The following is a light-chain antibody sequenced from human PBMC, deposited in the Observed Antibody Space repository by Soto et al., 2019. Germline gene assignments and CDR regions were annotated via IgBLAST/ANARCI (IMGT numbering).Light chain of an antibody. CDR3: QQLNSYPPRVT. CDR2: AAS. J-gene: IGKJ4*01. Sequence: IQLTQSPPSLSASVGDRVTITCRASQGISSYLAWYQQKPGKAPKLLIYAASTLQSGVPSRFSGSGSGTDFTLTISSLQPEDFATYYCQQLNSYPPRVTFGGGTKVEIK. CDR1: QGISSY. V-gene: IGKV1-9*01.